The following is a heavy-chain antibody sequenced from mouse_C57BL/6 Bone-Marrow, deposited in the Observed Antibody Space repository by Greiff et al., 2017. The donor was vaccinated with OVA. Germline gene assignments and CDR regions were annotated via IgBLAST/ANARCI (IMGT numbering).Heavy chain of an antibody. J-gene: IGHJ1*03. D-gene: IGHD1-1*01. CDR1: GYTFTSYW. Sequence: VQLQQPGAELVKPGASVKLSCKASGYTFTSYWMHWVKQRPGQGLEWIGMIHPNSGSTNYNEKFKSKATLTVDKSSSTAYMQLSSLTSEDSAVYYCARYYGSSYVYVDVWGTGTTVTVSS. CDR3: ARYYGSSYVYVDV. CDR2: IHPNSGST. V-gene: IGHV1-64*01.